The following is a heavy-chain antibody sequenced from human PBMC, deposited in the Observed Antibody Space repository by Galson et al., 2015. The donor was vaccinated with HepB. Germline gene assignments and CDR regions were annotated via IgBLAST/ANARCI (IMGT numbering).Heavy chain of an antibody. V-gene: IGHV6-1*01. CDR1: GDSVSSNSAA. J-gene: IGHJ3*02. CDR2: TSYRSKWYN. Sequence: CAISGDSVSSNSAAWNWIRQSPSRGLEWLGRTSYRSKWYNDYAVSVKSRITINPDTSKNQFSLQLNSVTPEDTAVYYCARECSSGEGIAVAGRLEDAFDIWGQGTMVTVSS. D-gene: IGHD6-19*01. CDR3: ARECSSGEGIAVAGRLEDAFDI.